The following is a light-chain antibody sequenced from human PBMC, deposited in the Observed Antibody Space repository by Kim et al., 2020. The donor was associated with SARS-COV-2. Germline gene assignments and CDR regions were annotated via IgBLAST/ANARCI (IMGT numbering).Light chain of an antibody. V-gene: IGKV1-17*03. CDR3: LQRDSYPLT. J-gene: IGKJ4*01. CDR2: AAS. CDR1: QGISSY. Sequence: DIQMTQSPSAMSASVGDRVTITCRASQGISSYLAWFQQKPGQVPKCLIYAASTLQSGVPSRFSGSGSGTEFTLTISSLQPEDFATYYCLQRDSYPLTFGGGTKVDIK.